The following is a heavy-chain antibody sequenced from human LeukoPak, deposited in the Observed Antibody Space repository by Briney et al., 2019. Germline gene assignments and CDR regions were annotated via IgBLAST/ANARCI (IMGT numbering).Heavy chain of an antibody. D-gene: IGHD4-17*01. V-gene: IGHV4-34*01. CDR1: GGSFSGYY. J-gene: IGHJ5*02. Sequence: SETLSLTCAVYGGSFSGYYWNWIRQAPGKGLEWIGEINHSGSTNYNPSLKSRVTISVDTSKNQFSLKLSSVTAADTAVYYCARGYGDYPSWGQGTLVTVSS. CDR3: ARGYGDYPS. CDR2: INHSGST.